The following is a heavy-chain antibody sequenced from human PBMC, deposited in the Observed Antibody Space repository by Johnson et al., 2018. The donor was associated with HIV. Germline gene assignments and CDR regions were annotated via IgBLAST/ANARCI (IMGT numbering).Heavy chain of an antibody. CDR3: AKGLGRYYEAFDI. J-gene: IGHJ3*02. D-gene: IGHD1-26*01. CDR2: ISYDGSHK. Sequence: QVQLVESGGDVVQPGRSLRLSCVASGFTFSSYGMHWVRQAPGQGLEWVAVISYDGSHKYYADSVQGRFTISRDNSKNTLYLQMNSLRAEDTAVYYCAKGLGRYYEAFDIWGQGTMVTVSS. V-gene: IGHV3-30*18. CDR1: GFTFSSYG.